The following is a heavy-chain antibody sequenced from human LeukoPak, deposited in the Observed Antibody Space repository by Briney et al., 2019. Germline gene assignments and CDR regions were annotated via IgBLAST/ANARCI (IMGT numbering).Heavy chain of an antibody. J-gene: IGHJ6*04. CDR3: ARDPHFDWLVPSYYYYGMDV. Sequence: GASVKVSCKPSRGTFSSYAISWVRQAPGQGLEWMGGIIPIFGTANYAQKSQRRVTITSDESTSTAYMELSSLRSEDTAVYYCARDPHFDWLVPSYYYYGMDVWGKGTTVTVSS. CDR1: RGTFSSYA. D-gene: IGHD3-9*01. V-gene: IGHV1-69*13. CDR2: IIPIFGTA.